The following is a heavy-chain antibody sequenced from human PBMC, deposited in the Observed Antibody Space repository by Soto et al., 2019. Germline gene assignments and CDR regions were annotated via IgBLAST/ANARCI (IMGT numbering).Heavy chain of an antibody. Sequence: QIHLVQSGAEVKKPGASVKVSCKTSGYTFTTYGISWVRQAPGQGLEWMGWITPFNDDTKYAQNLQGRVTMTTDTSTNTAYLELRSLTSDDTAVYYCARTDKGDYVPPLDNWGQGTLVTFSS. J-gene: IGHJ4*02. CDR1: GYTFTTYG. V-gene: IGHV1-18*01. D-gene: IGHD4-17*01. CDR3: ARTDKGDYVPPLDN. CDR2: ITPFNDDT.